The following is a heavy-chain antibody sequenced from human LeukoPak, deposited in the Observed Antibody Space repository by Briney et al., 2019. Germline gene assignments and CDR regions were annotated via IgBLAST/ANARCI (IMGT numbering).Heavy chain of an antibody. CDR3: ARPRTNGYNFRAFDI. CDR1: GGSFSGYY. V-gene: IGHV4-34*01. Sequence: SETLSLTCAVYGGSFSGYYWSWIRQPPGKGLEWIGEINHSGSTNYNPSLKSRVTISVDTSKNQFSLKLSSVTAADTAVYYCARPRTNGYNFRAFDIWGQGTMVTVSS. CDR2: INHSGST. D-gene: IGHD5-24*01. J-gene: IGHJ3*02.